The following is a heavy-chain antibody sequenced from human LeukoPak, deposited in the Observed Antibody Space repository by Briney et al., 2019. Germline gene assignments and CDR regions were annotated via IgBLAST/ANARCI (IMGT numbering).Heavy chain of an antibody. CDR3: ARGRPTGSSLRFIGQ. Sequence: GGSLRLSRAASGFTFSTYSITWVRQAPGKGLEWVSSMTIRGTSIYYADSVRGRFTISRDNAKDSLFLLMNSLRVDDTAVYYCARGRPTGSSLRFIGQWGQGTLVSVSS. CDR2: MTIRGTSI. CDR1: GFTFSTYS. J-gene: IGHJ4*02. D-gene: IGHD3-16*01. V-gene: IGHV3-21*06.